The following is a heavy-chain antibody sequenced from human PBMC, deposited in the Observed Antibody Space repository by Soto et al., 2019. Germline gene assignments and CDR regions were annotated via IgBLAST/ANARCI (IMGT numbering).Heavy chain of an antibody. CDR2: IIPIFGTA. CDR3: ARGSRPYYDFWSGPTPNYYYGMDV. J-gene: IGHJ6*02. D-gene: IGHD3-3*01. CDR1: GGTFSSYA. Sequence: SSVKVSCKASGGTFSSYAISWVRQAPGQGLEWMGGIIPIFGTANYAQKFQGRVTITADESTSTAYMELSSLRSEDTAVYYCARGSRPYYDFWSGPTPNYYYGMDVWGQGTTVTVSS. V-gene: IGHV1-69*13.